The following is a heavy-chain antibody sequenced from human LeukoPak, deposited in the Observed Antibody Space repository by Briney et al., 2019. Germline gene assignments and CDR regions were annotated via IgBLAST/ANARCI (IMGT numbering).Heavy chain of an antibody. Sequence: ASVKVSCKASGYTFTSYYMHWVRQAPGQGLEWMGIINPSGGSTSYAQKFQGRVTMTRDTSTSTVYMELSSLRSEDTAVYYCAKDGGDYDFWSGYYGGDYWGQGTLVTVSS. CDR2: INPSGGST. CDR1: GYTFTSYY. CDR3: AKDGGDYDFWSGYYGGDY. J-gene: IGHJ4*02. D-gene: IGHD3-3*01. V-gene: IGHV1-46*01.